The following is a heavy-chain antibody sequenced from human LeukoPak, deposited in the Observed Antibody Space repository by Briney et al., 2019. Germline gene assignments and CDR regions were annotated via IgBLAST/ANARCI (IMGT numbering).Heavy chain of an antibody. J-gene: IGHJ4*02. CDR1: GFTFSRHG. V-gene: IGHV3-30*03. CDR3: ARDRAWNYFDY. Sequence: GGSLRLSCAPSGFTFSRHGMHWVRQAPGKGLEWVVIISNDGSRKYYAHSVEGRFTISRDNSKNTLYLQMDSLRAEDTAVYYCARDRAWNYFDYWGQGTLVTVSS. CDR2: ISNDGSRK. D-gene: IGHD3-3*01.